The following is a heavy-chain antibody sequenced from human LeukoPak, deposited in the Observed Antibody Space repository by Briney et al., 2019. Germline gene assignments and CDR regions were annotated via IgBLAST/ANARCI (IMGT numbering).Heavy chain of an antibody. CDR1: GFTFSSYG. Sequence: GGSLRLSCAASGFTFSSYGMHWVRQAPGKGLEWVAVISYDGSNKYYADSVKGRFTISRDNSKYMLYLQMNSLRAEDTAVYYCAKAGWYGGDFDYWGQGTLVTVSS. CDR2: ISYDGSNK. CDR3: AKAGWYGGDFDY. J-gene: IGHJ4*02. D-gene: IGHD6-19*01. V-gene: IGHV3-30*18.